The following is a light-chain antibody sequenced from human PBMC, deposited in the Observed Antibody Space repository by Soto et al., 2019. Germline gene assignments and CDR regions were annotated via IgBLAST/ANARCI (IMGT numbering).Light chain of an antibody. CDR3: QQYNNWPLT. J-gene: IGKJ4*01. CDR2: GAS. V-gene: IGKV3-15*01. Sequence: ETVMTQSPAALSVSPGQGATLSCRASQRVGNDVAWYQQKPGQAPRLLIYGASTRATAIPARFSASGSGTEFTLTITSLQYEDFAVYYCQQYNNWPLTFGGGTKVEIK. CDR1: QRVGND.